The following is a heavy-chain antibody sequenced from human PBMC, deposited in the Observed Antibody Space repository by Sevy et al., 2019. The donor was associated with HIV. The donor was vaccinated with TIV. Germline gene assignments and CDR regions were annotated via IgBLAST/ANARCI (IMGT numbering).Heavy chain of an antibody. V-gene: IGHV3-33*08. CDR1: GFAFTNYYA. D-gene: IGHD3-10*01. CDR3: ARVRGSFGELSGFDP. Sequence: GGSLRLSCTASGFAFTNYYAMHWVRQAPGKGLEWVAGIWYDGSNKLYGDSVKGRFTISRDNSKNTMYLQVNSLRDEDTALYYCARVRGSFGELSGFDPWGQGTLVTVSS. CDR2: IWYDGSNK. J-gene: IGHJ5*02.